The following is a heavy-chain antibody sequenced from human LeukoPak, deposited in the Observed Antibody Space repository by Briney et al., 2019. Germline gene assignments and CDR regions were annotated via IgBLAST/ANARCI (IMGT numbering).Heavy chain of an antibody. Sequence: GGSLRLSCAASGFSVSDAYMSWVRQTPGKRLEWIGRIISKSDGGTTDYAAPVKDRFIISRDDSKGTLYLQLNSLRTGDTAVYYCLAQYYFDYWGRGTLVTVSS. CDR2: IISKSDGGTT. CDR3: LAQYYFDY. CDR1: GFSVSDAY. D-gene: IGHD5-24*01. J-gene: IGHJ4*02. V-gene: IGHV3-15*01.